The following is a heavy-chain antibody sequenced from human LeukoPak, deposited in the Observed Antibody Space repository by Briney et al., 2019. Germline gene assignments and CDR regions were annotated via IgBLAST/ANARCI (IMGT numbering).Heavy chain of an antibody. CDR1: GYTFTGYY. Sequence: ASVKVSCKASGYTFTGYYMHWVRQAPGQGLEWMGWINPNSGGTNYAQKFQGRVTMTRDTSISTAYMELSRLRSDDTAVYYCARGIAAAGTWYLGWDYYYYYMDVWGKGTTVTISS. CDR3: ARGIAAAGTWYLGWDYYYYYMDV. V-gene: IGHV1-2*02. J-gene: IGHJ6*03. CDR2: INPNSGGT. D-gene: IGHD6-13*01.